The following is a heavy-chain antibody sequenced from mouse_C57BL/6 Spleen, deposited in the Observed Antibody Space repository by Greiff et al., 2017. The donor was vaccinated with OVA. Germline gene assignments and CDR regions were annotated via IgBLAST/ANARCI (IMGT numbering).Heavy chain of an antibody. CDR3: ARPFDGYYFDY. CDR1: GYTLTDYN. V-gene: IGHV1-18*01. CDR2: INPNNGGT. J-gene: IGHJ2*01. D-gene: IGHD2-3*01. Sequence: DVKLQESGPELVKPGASVKIPCKASGYTLTDYNMDWVKQSHGKSLEWIGDINPNNGGTIYNQKFKGKATLTVDKSSSTAYMELRSLTSEDTAVYYCARPFDGYYFDYWGQGTTLTVSS.